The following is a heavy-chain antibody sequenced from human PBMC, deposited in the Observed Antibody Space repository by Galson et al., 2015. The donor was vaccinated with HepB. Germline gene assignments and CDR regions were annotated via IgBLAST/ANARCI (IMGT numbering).Heavy chain of an antibody. CDR1: GFIFSSYG. CDR3: ARDGPHGGSGSYYSDY. Sequence: SLRLSCAASGFIFSSYGMHWVRQAPSKGLEWVAVIWYDGSNKDYADSVKGRFTISRDNSKNTLYLQMNSLRAEDTAVYYCARDGPHGGSGSYYSDYWGQGTLVTVSS. CDR2: IWYDGSNK. V-gene: IGHV3-33*01. J-gene: IGHJ4*02. D-gene: IGHD3-10*01.